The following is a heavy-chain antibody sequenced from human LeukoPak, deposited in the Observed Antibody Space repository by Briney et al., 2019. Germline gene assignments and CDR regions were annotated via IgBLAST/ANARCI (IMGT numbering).Heavy chain of an antibody. CDR3: ARHERRSNWFDP. CDR1: GFAFSAYR. CDR2: ISGSTTYI. Sequence: GGSLRLSCAVSGFAFSAYRMSWVRQAPGKGLEWFSSISGSTTYIDYADSVKGRFTISRDNAHNSLYLQMNSLRAEDTAVYYCARHERRSNWFDPWGQGILVTVSS. D-gene: IGHD2-15*01. J-gene: IGHJ5*02. V-gene: IGHV3-21*01.